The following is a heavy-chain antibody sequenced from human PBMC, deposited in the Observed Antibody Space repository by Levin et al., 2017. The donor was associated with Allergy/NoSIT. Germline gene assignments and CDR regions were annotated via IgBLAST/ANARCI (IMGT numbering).Heavy chain of an antibody. V-gene: IGHV4-34*01. CDR3: ARVRGVFRHGSFDL. CDR2: MNHSGSA. D-gene: IGHD3-10*01. CDR1: GGSFSGYY. J-gene: IGHJ2*01. Sequence: SETLSLTCAVSGGSFSGYYWSWIRQPPGKGLEWIGEMNHSGSANYNPSLQSRLSISVDAAKSQISLRLSSVTAADTAVYYCARVRGVFRHGSFDLWGRGTLVTVSS.